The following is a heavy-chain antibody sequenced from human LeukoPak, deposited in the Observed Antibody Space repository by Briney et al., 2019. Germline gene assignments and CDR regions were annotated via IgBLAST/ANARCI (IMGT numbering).Heavy chain of an antibody. J-gene: IGHJ4*02. CDR3: VSYYSSSWYSPFDY. Sequence: GGSLRLSCAASGFTFSSYAMSWVRQTPGKGLEWVSAISGSGGSTYYADSVKGRFTISRDNSKNTLFLQMNSLSVEDTAVYCCVSYYSSSWYSPFDYWGQGTLVIVSS. D-gene: IGHD6-13*01. CDR2: ISGSGGST. V-gene: IGHV3-23*01. CDR1: GFTFSSYA.